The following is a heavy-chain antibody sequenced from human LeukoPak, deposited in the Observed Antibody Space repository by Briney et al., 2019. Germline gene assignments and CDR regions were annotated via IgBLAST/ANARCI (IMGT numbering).Heavy chain of an antibody. CDR3: ARDSGSTYYDFWSGYYPYYYYYYMDV. CDR2: ISAYNGNT. J-gene: IGHJ6*03. D-gene: IGHD3-3*01. Sequence: ASVKVSCKASGYTFTRYGISWVRQAPGQGLEWMGWISAYNGNTNYAQKLQGRVTMTTDTSTSTAYMELRSLRSDDTAVYYCARDSGSTYYDFWSGYYPYYYYYYMDVWGKGTTVTVSS. V-gene: IGHV1-18*01. CDR1: GYTFTRYG.